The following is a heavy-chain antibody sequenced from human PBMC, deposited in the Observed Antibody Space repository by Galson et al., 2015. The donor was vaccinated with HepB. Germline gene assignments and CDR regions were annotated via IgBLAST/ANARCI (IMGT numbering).Heavy chain of an antibody. J-gene: IGHJ4*02. V-gene: IGHV3-23*01. Sequence: SLRLSCAASGFTFSSVSMAWVRQAPGQGLEWVSIIGGRGVTTFYADSVKGRFSISRDNSKNTLYLQMNSLRAEDTAVYYCAKKGPEGRSDFDYWGQGTLVTVSS. CDR1: GFTFSSVS. CDR2: IGGRGVTT. CDR3: AKKGPEGRSDFDY.